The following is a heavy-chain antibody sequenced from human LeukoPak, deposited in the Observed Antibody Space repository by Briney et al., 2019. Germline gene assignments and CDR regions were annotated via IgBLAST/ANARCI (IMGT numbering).Heavy chain of an antibody. CDR2: INHSGST. CDR3: ARHALPVQTYYYYGMDV. J-gene: IGHJ6*02. Sequence: SETLSLTCAVYGGSFSGYYWSWIRQPPGKGLEWVGEINHSGSTNYNPPLKSRVTISVDTSKNQFSLKLSSVTAADTAVYYCARHALPVQTYYYYGMDVWGQGTTVTVSS. CDR1: GGSFSGYY. D-gene: IGHD1-1*01. V-gene: IGHV4-34*01.